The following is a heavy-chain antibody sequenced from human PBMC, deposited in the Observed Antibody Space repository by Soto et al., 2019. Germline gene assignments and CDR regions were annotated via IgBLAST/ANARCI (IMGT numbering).Heavy chain of an antibody. CDR2: ISYDGSNK. D-gene: IGHD5-18*01. J-gene: IGHJ6*02. Sequence: QVQLVESGGGVVQPGRSLRLSCAASGFTFSSYAMHWVRQAPGKGLEWVAVISYDGSNKYYADSVKGRFTISRDNSKNTRYLQMNSLRAEDTAVYYCARDIRRLYSYGTSYGMDVWGQGTTVTVSS. CDR3: ARDIRRLYSYGTSYGMDV. CDR1: GFTFSSYA. V-gene: IGHV3-30-3*01.